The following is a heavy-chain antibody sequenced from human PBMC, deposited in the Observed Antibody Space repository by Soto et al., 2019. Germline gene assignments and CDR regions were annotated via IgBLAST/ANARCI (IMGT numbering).Heavy chain of an antibody. V-gene: IGHV3-74*01. D-gene: IGHD3-3*01. CDR1: GLTFSNYW. CDR2: ISNDGTIT. J-gene: IGHJ6*02. Sequence: GGSLRLSCAASGLTFSNYWMHWVRQAPGQGLVWVSRISNDGTITDYADSVKGRFTVSRDNAKNTQSLQMDSLRSEDTAVYLCASAVDYDFWSGTTHYGMDVWGQGTTVTVSS. CDR3: ASAVDYDFWSGTTHYGMDV.